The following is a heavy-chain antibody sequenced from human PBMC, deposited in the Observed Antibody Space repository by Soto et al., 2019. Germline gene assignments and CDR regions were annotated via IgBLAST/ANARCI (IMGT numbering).Heavy chain of an antibody. CDR2: IYYSGST. CDR3: ARPACSGGSCYAFYGMDV. CDR1: CGSISSSSYY. V-gene: IGHV4-39*01. D-gene: IGHD2-15*01. J-gene: IGHJ6*02. Sequence: SETLSLTCTVSCGSISSSSYYWGWIRQPPGKGLEWIGSIYYSGSTYYNPSLKSRVTISVDTSKNQFSLKLSSVTAADTAVYYCARPACSGGSCYAFYGMDVWGQGTTVTVSS.